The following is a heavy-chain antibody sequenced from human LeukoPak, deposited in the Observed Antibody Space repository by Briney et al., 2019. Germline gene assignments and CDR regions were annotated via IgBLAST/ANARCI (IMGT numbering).Heavy chain of an antibody. J-gene: IGHJ4*02. Sequence: PGGSLRLSCAASGFRFSSHVMSWVRQAPGKGLEYVSSIDGTDGGSYYADSVKGRFTISRDNSKTTLFLQMNSLRVQDTAVYYCARVDSGNYDYWGQGTLLTVSS. CDR1: GFRFSSHV. D-gene: IGHD1-26*01. CDR2: IDGTDGGS. CDR3: ARVDSGNYDY. V-gene: IGHV3-23*01.